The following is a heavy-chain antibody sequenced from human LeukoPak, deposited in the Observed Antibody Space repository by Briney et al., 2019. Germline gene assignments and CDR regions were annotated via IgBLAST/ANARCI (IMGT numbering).Heavy chain of an antibody. Sequence: SETLSLSCTVSGGSISSGSYYWSWMRQPAGKGVEWIGRIYTSGSTNYNPSLKSRVTISVDTSKNQFSLKLSSVTAADTAVYYCARVNLAWLLSRYYYYYMDVWGKGTTVTISS. V-gene: IGHV4-61*02. CDR2: IYTSGST. CDR3: ARVNLAWLLSRYYYYYMDV. CDR1: GGSISSGSYY. J-gene: IGHJ6*03. D-gene: IGHD3-9*01.